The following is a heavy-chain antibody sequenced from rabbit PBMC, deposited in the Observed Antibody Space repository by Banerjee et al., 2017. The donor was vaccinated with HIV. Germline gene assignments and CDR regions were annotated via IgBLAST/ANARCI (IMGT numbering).Heavy chain of an antibody. V-gene: IGHV1S40*01. CDR3: ARGEYSYGYAGYGL. Sequence: QSLEESGGDLVKPGASLTLTCTASGFSFSSTYYMCWVRQAPGKGLEWIACIYAGGSGSTYYASWAKGRFTISETSSTTVTLQMTSLTAADTATYFCARGEYSYGYAGYGLWGPGTLVTVS. D-gene: IGHD6-1*01. J-gene: IGHJ6*01. CDR1: GFSFSSTYY. CDR2: IYAGGSGST.